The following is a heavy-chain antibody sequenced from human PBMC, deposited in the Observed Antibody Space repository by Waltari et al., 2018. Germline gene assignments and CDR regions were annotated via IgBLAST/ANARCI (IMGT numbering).Heavy chain of an antibody. D-gene: IGHD3-16*01. CDR2: IDYSGTT. J-gene: IGHJ6*02. V-gene: IGHV4-31*03. CDR3: ARWGMGLDV. CDR1: GDSISSDDYY. Sequence: QVQLQESGPGLVKPSQTLSLTCTVSGDSISSDDYYWSWIRQHPGKGLEWIGYIDYSGTTYTNPSLKSRLTISVDTSKNQFSLKLTSVTAADTALYFCARWGMGLDVWGQGTTVTVSS.